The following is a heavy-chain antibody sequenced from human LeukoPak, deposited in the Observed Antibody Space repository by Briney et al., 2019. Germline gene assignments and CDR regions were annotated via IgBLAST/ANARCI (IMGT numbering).Heavy chain of an antibody. CDR1: GGTFISYA. CDR3: ARDRATAMEGYYYYGMDV. Sequence: SVKVSCKASGGTFISYAISWVRQAPGQGLEWMGGIIPIFGTANYAQKFQGRVTITADESTSTAYMELSSLRSEDTAVYYCARDRATAMEGYYYYGMDVWGQGTTVTVSS. CDR2: IIPIFGTA. D-gene: IGHD5-18*01. J-gene: IGHJ6*02. V-gene: IGHV1-69*13.